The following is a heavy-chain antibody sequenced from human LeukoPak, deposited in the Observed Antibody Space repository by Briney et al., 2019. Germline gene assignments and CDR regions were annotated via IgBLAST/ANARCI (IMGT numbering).Heavy chain of an antibody. J-gene: IGHJ6*02. Sequence: GGSLRLSCVASGFTFSDAWMTWVRQAPGKGLEWVGRIKSKTDGGTTDYAAPVKGRFTISRHNSKNTLYLQMNSLRAEDTAVYYCARELGYCSSTSCYRPRAGYYYYGMDVWGQGTTVTVSS. CDR1: GFTFSDAW. CDR2: IKSKTDGGTT. D-gene: IGHD2-2*02. CDR3: ARELGYCSSTSCYRPRAGYYYYGMDV. V-gene: IGHV3-15*01.